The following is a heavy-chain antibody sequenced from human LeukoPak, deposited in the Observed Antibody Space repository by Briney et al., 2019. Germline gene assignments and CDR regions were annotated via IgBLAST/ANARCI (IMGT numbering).Heavy chain of an antibody. V-gene: IGHV3-7*01. CDR2: IKQDGSEK. Sequence: HPGGSLTLSCAASGFTFSSYFMSWVRQAPGKGLEWVANIKQDGSEKYYVDSVKGRFTISRDNDKNSLYLQMNSLRAEDSAVYYCARSSRGDSSGYYPFDYWGQGTLVTVSS. D-gene: IGHD3-22*01. CDR1: GFTFSSYF. J-gene: IGHJ4*02. CDR3: ARSSRGDSSGYYPFDY.